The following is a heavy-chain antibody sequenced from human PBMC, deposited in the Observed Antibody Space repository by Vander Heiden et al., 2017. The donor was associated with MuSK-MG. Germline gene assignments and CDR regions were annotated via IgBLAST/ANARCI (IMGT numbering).Heavy chain of an antibody. J-gene: IGHJ2*01. CDR1: GFPFSSYA. CDR3: AKDRASSGWRFDL. V-gene: IGHV3-23*01. Sequence: EVQLMVSGGGLVQPGGSLRLPCAASGFPFSSYAMTWVLPAPGKGLEWVSAIRGSDDNTYYADSVKGRFTISRDNSKDTLYLQMNSLRAEDTAVYYCAKDRASSGWRFDLWGRGTLVTVSS. D-gene: IGHD2-15*01. CDR2: IRGSDDNT.